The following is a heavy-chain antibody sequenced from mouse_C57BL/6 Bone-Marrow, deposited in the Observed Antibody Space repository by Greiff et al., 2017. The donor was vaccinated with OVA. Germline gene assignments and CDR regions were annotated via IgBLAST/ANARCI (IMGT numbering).Heavy chain of an antibody. CDR3: TREGTTEYFDV. Sequence: EVKVVESGEGLVKPGGSLKLSCAASGFTFSSYAMSWVRQTPEKRLEWVAYISSGGDYIYYADTVKGRFTISRDNARNTLYLQMSSLKSEDTAMYYCTREGTTEYFDVWGTGTTVTVSS. D-gene: IGHD1-1*01. CDR1: GFTFSSYA. J-gene: IGHJ1*03. V-gene: IGHV5-9-1*02. CDR2: ISSGGDYI.